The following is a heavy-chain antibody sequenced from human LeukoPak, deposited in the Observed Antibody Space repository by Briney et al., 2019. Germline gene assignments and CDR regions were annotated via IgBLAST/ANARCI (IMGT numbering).Heavy chain of an antibody. CDR2: LSRGGSTT. J-gene: IGHJ4*02. V-gene: IGHV3-23*01. Sequence: GGSLRLSCTGTGLAFNMFAIDWVRQAPGRGLEWVSGLSRGGSTTNYADSVKGRFTISRDTSQSSVFLQMHSLRPEDTAVYYCAREQRIRHCSEGVCTEGYYFDYWGQGTPVTVSS. CDR1: GLAFNMFA. D-gene: IGHD2-15*01. CDR3: AREQRIRHCSEGVCTEGYYFDY.